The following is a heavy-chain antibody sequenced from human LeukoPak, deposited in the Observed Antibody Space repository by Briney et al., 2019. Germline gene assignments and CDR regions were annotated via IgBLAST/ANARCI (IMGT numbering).Heavy chain of an antibody. CDR1: GFAFSSQA. V-gene: IGHV3-23*01. Sequence: GGSLRLSCAASGFAFSSQAMGWVRQAPGKGLEWVSVISDSGDSTYYADSVKGRFTISRDNSKNTLFLLRNSLRAEDTAVYYCAKDARRTNGWYFFDYWGQGTLVTVSS. J-gene: IGHJ4*02. D-gene: IGHD6-19*01. CDR2: ISDSGDST. CDR3: AKDARRTNGWYFFDY.